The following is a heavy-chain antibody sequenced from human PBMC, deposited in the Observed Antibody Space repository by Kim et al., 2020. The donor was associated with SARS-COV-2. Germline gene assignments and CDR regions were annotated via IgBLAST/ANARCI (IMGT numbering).Heavy chain of an antibody. CDR3: VKDIIRGYQLPSGNAFDI. D-gene: IGHD2-2*01. CDR2: ISSNGGST. CDR1: GFTFSSYA. Sequence: GESLRLSCSASGFTFSSYAMHWVRQAPGKGLEYVSAISSNGGSTYYADSVKGRFTISRDNSKNTLYLQMSSLRAEDTAVYYCVKDIIRGYQLPSGNAFDIWGQGTMVTVSS. J-gene: IGHJ3*02. V-gene: IGHV3-64D*06.